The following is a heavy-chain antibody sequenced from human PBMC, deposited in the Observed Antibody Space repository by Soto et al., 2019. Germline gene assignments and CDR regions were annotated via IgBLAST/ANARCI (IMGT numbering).Heavy chain of an antibody. V-gene: IGHV3-23*01. Sequence: EVQLLESGGGLVQPGGSLRLSCAASGFTFSSYAMSWVRQAPGKGLEWVSAISGSGGSTYYADSVKGRFTIARDNSRNTLYMQMNGLRAEDTAVSYCAYSRTPFDYWGQGTLVTVSS. CDR2: ISGSGGST. CDR1: GFTFSSYA. CDR3: AYSRTPFDY. D-gene: IGHD6-13*01. J-gene: IGHJ4*02.